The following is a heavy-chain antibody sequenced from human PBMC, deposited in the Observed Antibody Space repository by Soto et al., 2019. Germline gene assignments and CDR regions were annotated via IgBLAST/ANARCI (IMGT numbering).Heavy chain of an antibody. D-gene: IGHD7-27*01. J-gene: IGHJ4*02. CDR2: ISYDGTNK. CDR1: GFSFSISP. CDR3: ARDPKTSGGQHWAFNYFDS. Sequence: GGSLRLSCAASGFSFSISPMHWVRQAPGKGPEWVALISYDGTNKFYADSVEGRFTISRDNSKSTLYLQVDSLRPEDAAVYYCARDPKTSGGQHWAFNYFDSWGQGTLVTVSS. V-gene: IGHV3-30-3*01.